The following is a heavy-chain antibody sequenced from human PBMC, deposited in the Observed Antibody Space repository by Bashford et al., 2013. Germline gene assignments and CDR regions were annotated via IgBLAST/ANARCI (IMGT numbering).Heavy chain of an antibody. J-gene: IGHJ4*02. CDR2: IYWNDDK. V-gene: IGHV2-5*01. Sequence: SGPTLVKPTQTVTLTCTFSGFSLSTSGVGVGWIRQPPGKALEWLALIYWNDDKRYSPFLKSRLTISRDTSENQVVLTISNMDPVDTATYYCAHKGYVWGSYRQYYFDSWGQGTLVTVSS. D-gene: IGHD3-16*02. CDR3: AHKGYVWGSYRQYYFDS. CDR1: GFSLSTSGVG.